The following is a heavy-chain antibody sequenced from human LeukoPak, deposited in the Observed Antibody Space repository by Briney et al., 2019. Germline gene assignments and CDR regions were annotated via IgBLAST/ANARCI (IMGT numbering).Heavy chain of an antibody. CDR1: GGSISSSSYY. CDR3: ARWGYSYGIDY. D-gene: IGHD5-18*01. V-gene: IGHV4-39*01. J-gene: IGHJ4*02. Sequence: SGTLSLTCTVSGGSISSSSYYWGWIRQPPGRGLEWIGGGSYSGSTYYNPSLKSRVTVSVDTSKNQFSLKLSSVTAADTAVYYCARWGYSYGIDYWGQGTLVTVSS. CDR2: GSYSGST.